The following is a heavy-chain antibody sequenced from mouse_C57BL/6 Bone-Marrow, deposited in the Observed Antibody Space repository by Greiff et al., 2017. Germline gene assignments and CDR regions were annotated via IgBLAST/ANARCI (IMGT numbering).Heavy chain of an antibody. CDR3: TTSRWSSFAY. J-gene: IGHJ3*01. Sequence: VQLQQSGAELVRPGASVKLSCTASGFNIKDYYMHWVKQRPEQGLEWIGRIDPEDGDTEYAPKFQGKATMTADTSSNTAYLQLSSHTSEDTAVYYCTTSRWSSFAYWGQGSLVTVSA. D-gene: IGHD2-3*01. V-gene: IGHV14-1*01. CDR1: GFNIKDYY. CDR2: IDPEDGDT.